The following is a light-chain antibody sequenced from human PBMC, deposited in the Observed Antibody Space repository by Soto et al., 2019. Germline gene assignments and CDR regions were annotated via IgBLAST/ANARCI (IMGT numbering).Light chain of an antibody. CDR2: GAS. V-gene: IGKV3-20*01. J-gene: IGKJ3*01. CDR3: QQYGSSPRFT. Sequence: EIVLTQSPATLSLSPGERATFACRASQSVRNTDLAWYQQKVGQAPRLLIYGASRRATGIPDRFSGSGSGTDFILTISRLEPEDFAMYYCQQYGSSPRFTFGPGTKVYIK. CDR1: QSVRNTD.